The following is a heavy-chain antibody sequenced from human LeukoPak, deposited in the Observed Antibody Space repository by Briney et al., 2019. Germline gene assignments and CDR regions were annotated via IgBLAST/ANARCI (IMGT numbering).Heavy chain of an antibody. D-gene: IGHD1-26*01. CDR1: GFTLSRYA. Sequence: GGSLRLSCTASGFTLSRYAMNWVRQAPGKGLEWVAVISYDGDNKYYADSVKGRFTISGDNSKNTLYLQMNSLRAEDTALYYCGRVRISSGSDYGYYFDYWGQGTLVTVSS. CDR3: GRVRISSGSDYGYYFDY. CDR2: ISYDGDNK. V-gene: IGHV3-30-3*01. J-gene: IGHJ4*02.